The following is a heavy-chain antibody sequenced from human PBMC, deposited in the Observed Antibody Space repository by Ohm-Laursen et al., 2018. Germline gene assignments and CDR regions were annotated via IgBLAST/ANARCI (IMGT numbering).Heavy chain of an antibody. CDR1: GFTFSSYG. Sequence: SLRLSCSASGFTFSSYGMHWVRQAPGKGLEWVAVIWYDGSNKYYADSVKGRFTISRDNSKNTLYLQMNSLRAEDTAVYYCARDNEYFQHWGQGTLVTVSS. V-gene: IGHV3-33*01. CDR3: ARDNEYFQH. J-gene: IGHJ1*01. CDR2: IWYDGSNK.